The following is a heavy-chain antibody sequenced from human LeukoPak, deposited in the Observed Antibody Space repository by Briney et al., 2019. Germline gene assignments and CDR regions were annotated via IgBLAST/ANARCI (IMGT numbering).Heavy chain of an antibody. CDR1: GFTFSSYA. V-gene: IGHV3-30-3*01. CDR3: ARTSFYDFWFY. J-gene: IGHJ4*02. Sequence: GGSLRLSCAASGFTFSSYAMHWVRQAPGKGLEWVAVISYDGSNKYYADSVKGRFTISRDNSKNTLYLQMNSLRAEDTAVYYCARTSFYDFWFYWGQGTLVTVSS. D-gene: IGHD3-3*01. CDR2: ISYDGSNK.